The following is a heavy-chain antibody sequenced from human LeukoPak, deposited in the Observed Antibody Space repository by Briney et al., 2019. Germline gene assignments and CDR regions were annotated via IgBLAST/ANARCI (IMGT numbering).Heavy chain of an antibody. CDR2: IYATGST. D-gene: IGHD1-26*01. CDR1: GDFIRSYW. CDR3: ARQGYTASYYFLDF. Sequence: SETLSLTCDVSGDFIRSYWWGWVRQPAGKGLEWIGRIYATGSTKFIPSLKSRLTMSMDTSTNRISLNLTSVTAADTAIYFCARQGYTASYYFLDFWSQGMLVTVSS. J-gene: IGHJ4*02. V-gene: IGHV4-4*07.